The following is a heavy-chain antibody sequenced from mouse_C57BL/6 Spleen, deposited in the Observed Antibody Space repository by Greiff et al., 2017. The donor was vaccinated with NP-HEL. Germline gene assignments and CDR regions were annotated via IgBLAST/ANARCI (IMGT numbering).Heavy chain of an antibody. Sequence: VQLHQPGTELVKPGASVKLSCKASGYTFTSYWMHWVKQRPGQGLEWIGNINPSNGGTNYNEKFKSKATLTVDKSSSTAYMQLSSLTSEDSAVYYCAREGVILRHFDYWGQGTTLTVSS. V-gene: IGHV1-53*01. J-gene: IGHJ2*01. CDR1: GYTFTSYW. CDR2: INPSNGGT. CDR3: AREGVILRHFDY. D-gene: IGHD1-2*01.